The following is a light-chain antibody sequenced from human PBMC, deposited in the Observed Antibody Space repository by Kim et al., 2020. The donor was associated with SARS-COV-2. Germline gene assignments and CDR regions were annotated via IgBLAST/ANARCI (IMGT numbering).Light chain of an antibody. Sequence: AFVGDRVTITCRASQGISSYLAWYQQTPGKAPKLLIYGASTLRSGVPSRFSGSGSGTEFTLTISSLQPEDFATYSCQQLASYPLTFGGGTKVDIK. CDR1: QGISSY. J-gene: IGKJ4*01. CDR2: GAS. CDR3: QQLASYPLT. V-gene: IGKV1-9*01.